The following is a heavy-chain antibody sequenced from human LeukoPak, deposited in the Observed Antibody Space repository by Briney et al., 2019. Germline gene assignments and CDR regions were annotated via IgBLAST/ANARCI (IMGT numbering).Heavy chain of an antibody. V-gene: IGHV4-30-2*01. J-gene: IGHJ2*01. CDR2: VYHSWST. CDR3: ARDHSYSGSNYPRYFDV. D-gene: IGHD3-22*01. CDR1: GGSVSSSGYS. Sequence: PSETLSLTCTVSGGSVSSSGYSWSWIRPPPGKGLEWSAYVYHSWSTYYNPSITGRVTMSVDRSKNQLSLRLTSVTAADTAVYFCARDHSYSGSNYPRYFDVWGRGALVIVSP.